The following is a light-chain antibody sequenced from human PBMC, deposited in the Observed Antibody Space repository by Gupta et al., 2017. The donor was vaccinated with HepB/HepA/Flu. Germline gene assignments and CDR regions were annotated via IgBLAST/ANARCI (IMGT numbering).Light chain of an antibody. Sequence: QTALTQPLSVSGSPGPSVTISCTGTSSDVGGYNRVSWYQQPPGTAPRLMIYEVSNRPSGVPDRFSGSKSGNTASLTISGLQAEDEADYYCSSYTSSSTYALFGGGTKLTVL. CDR1: SSDVGGYNR. CDR3: SSYTSSSTYAL. V-gene: IGLV2-18*02. CDR2: EVS. J-gene: IGLJ2*01.